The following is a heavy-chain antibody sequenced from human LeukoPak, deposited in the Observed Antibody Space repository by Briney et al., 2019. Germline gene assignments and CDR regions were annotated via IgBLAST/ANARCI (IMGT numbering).Heavy chain of an antibody. Sequence: QPGGSLRLSCAASGFIFSKYDMHWVRQATGKGLEWVSIIGTAGDPFYPGSVKDRFTISRENSKNSLYLQMNSLRAGDTAVYYCVRDGGRGTMDVWGQGTTVTVSS. D-gene: IGHD2-15*01. J-gene: IGHJ6*02. CDR3: VRDGGRGTMDV. V-gene: IGHV3-13*05. CDR1: GFIFSKYD. CDR2: IGTAGDP.